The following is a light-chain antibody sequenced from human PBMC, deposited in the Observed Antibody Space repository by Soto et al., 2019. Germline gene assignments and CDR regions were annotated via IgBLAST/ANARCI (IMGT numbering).Light chain of an antibody. Sequence: EIVLTQSPGTLSLSPGERATLSCRASQSVSSSHLAWYQQKPGQAPRLLLYGTSSRATGIPDRFSGSGSGTDFTLTVSRLEPEDFAVYYCQQYGSSPGGTFGQGTKVEIK. CDR1: QSVSSSH. CDR3: QQYGSSPGGT. CDR2: GTS. V-gene: IGKV3-20*01. J-gene: IGKJ1*01.